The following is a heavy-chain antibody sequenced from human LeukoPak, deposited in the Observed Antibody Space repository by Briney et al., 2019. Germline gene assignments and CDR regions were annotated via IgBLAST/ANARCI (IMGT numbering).Heavy chain of an antibody. CDR2: IYYSGST. V-gene: IGHV4-30-4*01. Sequence: SQTLSLTCTVSGGSISSGDYYWRWIRQPPGKGLEWIGYIYYSGSTYYNPSLKSRVTISVDTSKNQFSLKLSSVTAADTAVYYCARAPGIVGPPQHWGQGTLVTVSS. CDR1: GGSISSGDYY. D-gene: IGHD3-10*01. CDR3: ARAPGIVGPPQH. J-gene: IGHJ1*01.